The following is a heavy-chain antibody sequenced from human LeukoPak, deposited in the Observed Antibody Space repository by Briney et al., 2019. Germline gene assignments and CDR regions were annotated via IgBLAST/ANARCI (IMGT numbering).Heavy chain of an antibody. D-gene: IGHD1-26*01. CDR2: INSDGSST. V-gene: IGHV3-74*01. J-gene: IGHJ4*02. CDR3: ARVGRGREILPDY. CDR1: GFPFNSYR. Sequence: GSLRLSCATFGFPFNSYRVHLVRQTPGKGLVWVSHINSDGSSTNYADSVKGRFTISRDNAKNTLYLHMNSLRAEDTAVYYCARVGRGREILPDYWGQGTLVTVSS.